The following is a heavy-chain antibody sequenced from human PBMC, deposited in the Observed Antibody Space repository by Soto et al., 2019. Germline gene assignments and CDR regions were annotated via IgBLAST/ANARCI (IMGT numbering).Heavy chain of an antibody. CDR3: AKDLTYCSSTRCQGVGYYYYYGMAV. V-gene: IGHV3-23*01. Sequence: PGGSLRLSCAASGFTFSSYAMSWVRQAPWKGLEWVSAMSGSGGSTYYADSGKGRFTISRDNSKNTLYLQIISLRAEDTAVYYCAKDLTYCSSTRCQGVGYYYYYGMAVWGQRTTATVSS. CDR2: MSGSGGST. D-gene: IGHD2-2*01. CDR1: GFTFSSYA. J-gene: IGHJ6*02.